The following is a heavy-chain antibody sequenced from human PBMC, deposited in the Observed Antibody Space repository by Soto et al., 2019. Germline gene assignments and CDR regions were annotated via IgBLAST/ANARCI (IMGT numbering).Heavy chain of an antibody. Sequence: PGGSLRLSCAASGFTLSSHGVHWVRQAPGKGLDWVAVISYDGTNKYYADSVKGRFTISRDNSRNTVSLQINSLINEDTAVYYCARGAEFQVLHRDYFYGMDVWGQGTTVTVSS. CDR1: GFTLSSHG. CDR3: ARGAEFQVLHRDYFYGMDV. D-gene: IGHD3-10*01. V-gene: IGHV3-30-3*01. CDR2: ISYDGTNK. J-gene: IGHJ6*02.